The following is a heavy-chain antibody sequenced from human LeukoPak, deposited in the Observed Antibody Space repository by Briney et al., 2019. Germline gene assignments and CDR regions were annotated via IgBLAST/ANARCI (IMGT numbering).Heavy chain of an antibody. CDR2: ISSSNTYI. CDR1: GFTFSTSR. J-gene: IGHJ4*02. CDR3: RSGGAAPGSFDN. Sequence: GGSLRLSCVASGFTFSTSRMNWVRQAPGKGLEWVSSISSSNTYIYYTDSVKGRFTISRDNAKNPLFLQMNSLRAEDTAVYYCRSGGAAPGSFDNWGQGTLVIVSP. D-gene: IGHD6-25*01. V-gene: IGHV3-21*01.